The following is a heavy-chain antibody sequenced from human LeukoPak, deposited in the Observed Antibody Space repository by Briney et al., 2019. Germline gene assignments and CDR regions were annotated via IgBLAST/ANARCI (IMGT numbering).Heavy chain of an antibody. V-gene: IGHV3-7*01. CDR2: INQGGSVK. Sequence: PGGSLRLSCAASGFTFRSYWMSWVRQAPGKGLEWVANINQGGSVKYYADSVKGRFTISGDDAKNSLYVQMNSLRDEDTAVYYCARVGYSGWNLEYWGQGTLVTVSS. CDR1: GFTFRSYW. J-gene: IGHJ4*02. CDR3: ARVGYSGWNLEY. D-gene: IGHD5-12*01.